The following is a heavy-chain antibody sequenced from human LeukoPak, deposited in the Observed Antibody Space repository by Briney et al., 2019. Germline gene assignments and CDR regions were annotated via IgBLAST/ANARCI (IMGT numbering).Heavy chain of an antibody. CDR2: IRQDGSDK. CDR3: GRWGISAALDR. CDR1: GFIFSGYW. D-gene: IGHD2-15*01. V-gene: IGHV3-7*01. J-gene: IGHJ5*02. Sequence: GGSLRLSCAASGFIFSGYWMGWVRQAPGKGLEWVANIRQDGSDKYYVDSVRGRFTISRDNAQNSLSLQMNSLRVEVSAVYYCGRWGISAALDRWGQGTLVTVSS.